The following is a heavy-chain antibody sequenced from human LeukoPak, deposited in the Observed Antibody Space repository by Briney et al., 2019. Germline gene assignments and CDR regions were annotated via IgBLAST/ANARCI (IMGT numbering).Heavy chain of an antibody. CDR1: GDSISSSGRLY. CDR3: ARDHYNKTWYKY. CDR2: MDYSGTT. J-gene: IGHJ4*02. D-gene: IGHD1-1*01. V-gene: IGHV4-39*02. Sequence: PSETLSLTCSVSGDSISSSGRLYWGWLRQPPGKGLEWIGSMDYSGTTDYNPSLKSRVTLSVDTSKDQFSLKLTSVTAADTALYYCARDHYNKTWYKYWGQGTLVTVSS.